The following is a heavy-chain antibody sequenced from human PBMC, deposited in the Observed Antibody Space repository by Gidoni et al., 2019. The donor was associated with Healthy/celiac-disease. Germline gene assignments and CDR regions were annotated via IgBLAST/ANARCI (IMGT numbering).Heavy chain of an antibody. CDR3: ARVVGDCGGDCYSRRYFDL. J-gene: IGHJ2*01. CDR2: INHSGST. V-gene: IGHV4-34*01. CDR1: GGSFSGYY. Sequence: QVQLQQWGAGLLKPSETLSLTCAVYGGSFSGYYWRWIRQPPGKGLEWIGEINHSGSTNYNPSLKSRVTISVDTSKNQFSLKLSSVTAADTAVYYCARVVGDCGGDCYSRRYFDLWGRGTLVTVSS. D-gene: IGHD2-21*02.